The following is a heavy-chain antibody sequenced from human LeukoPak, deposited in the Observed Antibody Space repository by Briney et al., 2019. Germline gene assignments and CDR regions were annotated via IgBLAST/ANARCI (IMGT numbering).Heavy chain of an antibody. CDR1: GGTFSSYA. Sequence: SVKVSCKASGGTFSSYAISWVRQAPGQGLEWVGGIIPIFGTANYAQKFQGRVTITTDESTSTAYMELSSLRSEDTAVYYCARVQWLAPQYYFDYWGQGTLVTVSS. V-gene: IGHV1-69*05. D-gene: IGHD6-19*01. CDR3: ARVQWLAPQYYFDY. J-gene: IGHJ4*02. CDR2: IIPIFGTA.